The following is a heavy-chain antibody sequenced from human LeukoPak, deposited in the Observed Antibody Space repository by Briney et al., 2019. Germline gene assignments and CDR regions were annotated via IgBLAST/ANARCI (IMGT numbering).Heavy chain of an antibody. CDR1: GFTFSSYS. D-gene: IGHD1-26*01. CDR2: ISSSSTTI. J-gene: IGHJ3*01. V-gene: IGHV3-48*01. Sequence: GGSLRLSCAASGFTFSSYSMMWVRQAPGKGLEWVSYISSSSTTIYYADSVKGRFTISRDNAKNSVYLQMNTLRGEDTAIYYCARERCVVGACGAFDVWGQGTMATVSS. CDR3: ARERCVVGACGAFDV.